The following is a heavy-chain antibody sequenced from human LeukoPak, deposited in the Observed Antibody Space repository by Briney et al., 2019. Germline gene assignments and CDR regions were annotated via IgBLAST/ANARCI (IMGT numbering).Heavy chain of an antibody. J-gene: IGHJ4*02. D-gene: IGHD6-6*01. Sequence: PGGSLRLSCAASGFTFSSYAMSWVRQAPGKGLEWVSGISGSGGSTYYADSVKGRFTISRDNSKNTLYLQMNSLRVEDTAVYYCAKDGSRGLGGQLVQKSWGQGTLVTVSS. V-gene: IGHV3-23*01. CDR3: AKDGSRGLGGQLVQKS. CDR1: GFTFSSYA. CDR2: ISGSGGST.